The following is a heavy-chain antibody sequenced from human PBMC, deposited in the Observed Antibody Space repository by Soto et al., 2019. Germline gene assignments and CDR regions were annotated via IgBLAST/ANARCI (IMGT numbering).Heavy chain of an antibody. J-gene: IGHJ4*02. V-gene: IGHV3-23*01. CDR3: ARRIPTNSWSPFEY. D-gene: IGHD6-13*01. CDR2: IRSDGDST. CDR1: GFIFSNHA. Sequence: EVQLLESGGGLVQPGGSLRLSCAASGFIFSNHAMSWVRQAPGKGLEWVSTIRSDGDSTYYADSVKGRFTISRDNSENTLSLHMSSLRVDDTAIYFCARRIPTNSWSPFEYWGQGTLVIVSS.